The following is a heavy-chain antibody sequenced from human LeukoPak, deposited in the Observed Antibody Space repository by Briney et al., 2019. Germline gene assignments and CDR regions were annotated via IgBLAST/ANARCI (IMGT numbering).Heavy chain of an antibody. CDR1: GYSISSGYY. V-gene: IGHV4-38-2*02. Sequence: SETLSLTCTVSGYSISSGYYWGWIRQPPGKGLEWIGSIYHSGSTYYNPSLKSRVTISVDTSKNQFSLKLSSVTAADTAVYYCARDYSNVFDYWGQGTLVTVSS. D-gene: IGHD4-11*01. CDR2: IYHSGST. J-gene: IGHJ4*02. CDR3: ARDYSNVFDY.